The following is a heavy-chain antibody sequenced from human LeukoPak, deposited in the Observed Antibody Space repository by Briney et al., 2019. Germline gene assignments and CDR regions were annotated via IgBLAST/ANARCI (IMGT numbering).Heavy chain of an antibody. J-gene: IGHJ4*02. CDR2: TYYSGST. CDR3: ARSTSIRSGSYSDY. V-gene: IGHV4-59*12. CDR1: GGSISSYY. Sequence: NPSETLSLTCTVSGGSISSYYWSWIRQPPGKGLEWIGYTYYSGSTYYNPSLKSRVTISVDTSKNQFSLKLSSVTAADTAVYYCARSTSIRSGSYSDYWGQGTLVTVSS. D-gene: IGHD1-26*01.